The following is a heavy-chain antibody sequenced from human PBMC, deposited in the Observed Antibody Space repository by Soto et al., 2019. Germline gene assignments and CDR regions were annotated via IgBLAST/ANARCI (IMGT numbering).Heavy chain of an antibody. J-gene: IGHJ6*02. Sequence: EVQLLESGGGLVQPGGSLRLSCAASGFTFSSYAMSWVRQAPGKGLEWVSAISGSGGSTYYADSVKGRFTISRDNSKNTLYLQMNSLRAEDTAVYYCANGGYCSGGSCYHYYYYYGMDVWGQGTTVTVSS. CDR2: ISGSGGST. V-gene: IGHV3-23*01. CDR1: GFTFSSYA. D-gene: IGHD2-15*01. CDR3: ANGGYCSGGSCYHYYYYYGMDV.